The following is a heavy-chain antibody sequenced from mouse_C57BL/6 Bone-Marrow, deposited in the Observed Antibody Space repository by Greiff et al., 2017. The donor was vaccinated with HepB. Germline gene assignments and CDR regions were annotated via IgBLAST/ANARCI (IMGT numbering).Heavy chain of an antibody. CDR1: GFTFSDYY. CDR3: ARDRGYYGPFYAMDY. D-gene: IGHD1-1*01. Sequence: EVKVVESEGGLVQPGSSMKLSCTASGFTFSDYYMAWVRQVPEKGLEWVANINYDGSSTYYLDSLKSRFIISRDNAKNILYLQMSSLKSEDTATYYCARDRGYYGPFYAMDYWGQGTSVTVSS. CDR2: INYDGSST. J-gene: IGHJ4*01. V-gene: IGHV5-16*01.